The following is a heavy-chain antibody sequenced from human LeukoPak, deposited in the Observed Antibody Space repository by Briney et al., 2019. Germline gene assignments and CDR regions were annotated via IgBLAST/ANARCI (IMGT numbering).Heavy chain of an antibody. Sequence: SETLSLTCTVSGGSISSYYWSWIRQPPGKGLEWIGYIYYSGSTNYNPSLKSRVTISVDTSKNQFSLKLSSVTAADTAVYYCARADCSGGSCYSSYWGQGTLVTVSS. D-gene: IGHD2-15*01. CDR2: IYYSGST. CDR3: ARADCSGGSCYSSY. V-gene: IGHV4-59*01. CDR1: GGSISSYY. J-gene: IGHJ4*02.